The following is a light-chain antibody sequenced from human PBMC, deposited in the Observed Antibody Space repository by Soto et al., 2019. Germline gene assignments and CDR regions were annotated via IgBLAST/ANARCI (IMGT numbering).Light chain of an antibody. CDR2: AAS. CDR3: QQFNSFSFN. J-gene: IGKJ3*01. CDR1: QDIRND. V-gene: IGKV1-6*01. Sequence: AIQMTQFPSSLSASVRDRVTVTCRASQDIRNDLGWYQQKPGKAPKLLIYAASSLQSGVPSRFSGSGSGTQFTLTISSLQPEDVATYYCQQFNSFSFNFGPGTKVDIK.